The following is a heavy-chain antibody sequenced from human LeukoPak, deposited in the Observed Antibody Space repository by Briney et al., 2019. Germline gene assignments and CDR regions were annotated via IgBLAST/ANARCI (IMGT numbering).Heavy chain of an antibody. CDR2: IIPIFGTA. V-gene: IGHV1-69*06. CDR1: GYSFTGYF. D-gene: IGHD2-2*01. Sequence: SVKVSCKASGYSFTGYFMQWVRQAPGQGLEWMGGIIPIFGTANYAQKFQGRVTITADKSTSTAYMELSSLRSEDTAVYYCARDARYCSSTSCDGWYRAFDIWGQGTMVTVSS. J-gene: IGHJ3*02. CDR3: ARDARYCSSTSCDGWYRAFDI.